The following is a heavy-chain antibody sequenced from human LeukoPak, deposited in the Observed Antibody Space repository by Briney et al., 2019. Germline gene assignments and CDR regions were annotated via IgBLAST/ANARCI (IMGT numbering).Heavy chain of an antibody. CDR2: ISYDGSNK. V-gene: IGHV3-30-3*01. D-gene: IGHD2-2*01. J-gene: IGHJ5*02. CDR1: GFTFSSYA. Sequence: GGSLRLSCAASGFTFSSYAMHWVRQAPGKGLEWVAVISYDGSNKYYADSVEGRFTISRDNSKNTLYLQMNSLRAEDTAVYYCASLGGIVVVLAAIWDWFDPWGQGTLVTVSS. CDR3: ASLGGIVVVLAAIWDWFDP.